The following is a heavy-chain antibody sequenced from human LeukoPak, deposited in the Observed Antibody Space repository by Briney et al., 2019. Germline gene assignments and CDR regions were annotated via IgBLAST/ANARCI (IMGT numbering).Heavy chain of an antibody. CDR1: GYTFTSYY. CDR2: INPSGGST. D-gene: IGHD2-2*01. J-gene: IGHJ6*02. Sequence: ASVKVSCKASGYTFTSYYMHWVRQAPGQGLEWMGIINPSGGSTNYAQKFQGRVTITADESTSTAYMELSSLRSEDTAVYYCARGLVVVVPAASNYYYGMDVWGQGTTVTVSS. CDR3: ARGLVVVVPAASNYYYGMDV. V-gene: IGHV1-46*01.